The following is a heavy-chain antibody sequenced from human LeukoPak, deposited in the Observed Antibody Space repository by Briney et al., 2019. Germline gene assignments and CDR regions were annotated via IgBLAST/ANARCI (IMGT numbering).Heavy chain of an antibody. CDR3: ARDATPFYYGPGSVADDDAFDI. CDR2: IYYSGST. J-gene: IGHJ3*02. Sequence: SQTLSLTCTVSGGSISSGDYYWSWIRQPPGKGLEWIGYIYYSGSTYYNPSLKSRVTISVDTSKNQFSLKLSSVTAADTAVYYCARDATPFYYGPGSVADDDAFDIWGQGTMVTVSS. CDR1: GGSISSGDYY. D-gene: IGHD3-10*01. V-gene: IGHV4-30-4*01.